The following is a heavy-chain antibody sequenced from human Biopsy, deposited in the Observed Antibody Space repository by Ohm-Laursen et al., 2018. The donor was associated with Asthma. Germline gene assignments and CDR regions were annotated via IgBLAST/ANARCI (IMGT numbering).Heavy chain of an antibody. CDR3: ARESGQDSGGTGAFNR. Sequence: SLRLSCVASGFVFSQSGMHWVHQAPGKGLEWVALISSDGHSKYYKDSVKGRFTISRDNSKLRLYLEINSLRVEDSAVYYCARESGQDSGGTGAFNRWGQGIMVAVSS. CDR1: GFVFSQSG. J-gene: IGHJ3*02. V-gene: IGHV3-30*03. D-gene: IGHD4-23*01. CDR2: ISSDGHSK.